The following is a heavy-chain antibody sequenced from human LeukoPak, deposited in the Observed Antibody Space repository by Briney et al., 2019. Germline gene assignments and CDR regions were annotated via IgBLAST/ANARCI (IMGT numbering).Heavy chain of an antibody. CDR2: ISYDGSNK. Sequence: GGSLRLSCAASGFTFSSYAMHWVRQAPGKRLEWVAVISYDGSNKYYTDSVKGRFTISRDNSKNTLYLQMNSLRAEDTAVYYCARENGGWYKARDWYFDLWGRGTLVTVSS. V-gene: IGHV3-30*04. D-gene: IGHD6-19*01. CDR3: ARENGGWYKARDWYFDL. J-gene: IGHJ2*01. CDR1: GFTFSSYA.